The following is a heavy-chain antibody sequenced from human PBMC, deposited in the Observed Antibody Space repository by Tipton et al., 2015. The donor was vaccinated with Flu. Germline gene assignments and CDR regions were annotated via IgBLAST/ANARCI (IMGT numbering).Heavy chain of an antibody. D-gene: IGHD3-3*01. Sequence: TLSLTCTVSGGSISSYYWSWIRQPPGKGLEWIGYIYYSGSTNYNPSLKSRVTISVDTSKNQFSLKLSSVTAADTAVYYCARGRLSFGVVSPGVDYWGQGTLVTVSS. J-gene: IGHJ4*02. V-gene: IGHV4-59*01. CDR2: IYYSGST. CDR1: GGSISSYY. CDR3: ARGRLSFGVVSPGVDY.